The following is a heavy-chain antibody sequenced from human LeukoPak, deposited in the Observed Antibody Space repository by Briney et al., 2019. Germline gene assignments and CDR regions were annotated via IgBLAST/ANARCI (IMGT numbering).Heavy chain of an antibody. J-gene: IGHJ4*02. Sequence: ASVKVSCKASGYTFTSYDINWVRQATGQGLEWMGWMNPNSGNTGYAQKFQGRVTITRNASISTAYMELSSLRSEDTDVYYCALLGGYYYGFDYWGQGTLVTVSS. D-gene: IGHD3-22*01. CDR1: GYTFTSYD. CDR3: ALLGGYYYGFDY. V-gene: IGHV1-8*03. CDR2: MNPNSGNT.